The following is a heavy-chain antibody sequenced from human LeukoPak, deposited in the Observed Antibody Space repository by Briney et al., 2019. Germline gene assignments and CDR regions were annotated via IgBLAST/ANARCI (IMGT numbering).Heavy chain of an antibody. CDR3: ARSDSSGYYPNY. CDR2: TSHDGSNK. V-gene: IGHV3-30*14. J-gene: IGHJ4*02. Sequence: PGGSLRLSCAASGFIFSTYAMHWVRQAPGKGLEWVALTSHDGSNKYYADSVKGRFTISRDNSKNTLYLQMNSLRAEDTAVYYCARSDSSGYYPNYWGQGTLVTVSS. CDR1: GFIFSTYA. D-gene: IGHD3-22*01.